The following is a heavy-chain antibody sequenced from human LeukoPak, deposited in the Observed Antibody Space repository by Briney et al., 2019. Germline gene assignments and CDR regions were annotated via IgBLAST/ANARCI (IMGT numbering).Heavy chain of an antibody. CDR1: GGSFSGYY. V-gene: IGHV4-34*01. Sequence: SETLSLTCAVYGGSFSGYYWSWIRQPPGKGLEWIGEINHSGSTNYNPPLKSRVTISVDTPKTQFSLKLSSVTAADTAVYYCARVGHSSGLHPYDYWGQGTLVTVSS. CDR2: INHSGST. J-gene: IGHJ4*02. CDR3: ARVGHSSGLHPYDY. D-gene: IGHD5-18*01.